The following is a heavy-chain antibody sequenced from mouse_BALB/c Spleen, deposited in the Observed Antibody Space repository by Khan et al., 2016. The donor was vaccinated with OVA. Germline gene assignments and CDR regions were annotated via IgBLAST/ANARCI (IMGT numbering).Heavy chain of an antibody. J-gene: IGHJ3*01. CDR1: GYSFSSGY. CDR3: ARSTYRYAFAY. V-gene: IGHV3-8*02. CDR2: MISSGYT. Sequence: EVQLQESGPSLVQPSQTLSLTCSATGYSFSSGYLSWIRKFPGNNLEYIGYMISSGYTYYYPYLNSRISTTRPNSKNQYYLQLNSVTTEDTATYYCARSTYRYAFAYWGQGTLVTVSA. D-gene: IGHD2-14*01.